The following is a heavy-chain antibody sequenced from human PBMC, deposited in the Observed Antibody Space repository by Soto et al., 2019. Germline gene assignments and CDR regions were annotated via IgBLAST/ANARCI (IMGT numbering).Heavy chain of an antibody. J-gene: IGHJ4*02. V-gene: IGHV3-23*01. CDR3: AKDRRAGGNSAFYFDF. CDR1: GFKFSNYA. D-gene: IGHD3-16*01. CDR2: ISATGGGT. Sequence: GGSLRLSCAAFGFKFSNYAMSWFRKAPGKGLEWVSLISATGGGTYYADSVKGRFTISRDNSHNTLYLQVHSLTAEDTAVYYCAKDRRAGGNSAFYFDFWGQGAQVTVSS.